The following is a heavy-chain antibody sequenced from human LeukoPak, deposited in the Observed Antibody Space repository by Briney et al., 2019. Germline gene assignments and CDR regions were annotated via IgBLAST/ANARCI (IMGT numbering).Heavy chain of an antibody. J-gene: IGHJ4*02. Sequence: GGSLRLSCAASGFTFSSYAMHWVRQAPGKGLEWVSVIWYDGTNKYYADSVKGRFTISRDNSKNTLYLQMNSLRAEDTAVYYCVRDDSGWVDYWGQGTLVTVSS. CDR3: VRDDSGWVDY. D-gene: IGHD6-19*01. CDR1: GFTFSSYA. CDR2: IWYDGTNK. V-gene: IGHV3-33*01.